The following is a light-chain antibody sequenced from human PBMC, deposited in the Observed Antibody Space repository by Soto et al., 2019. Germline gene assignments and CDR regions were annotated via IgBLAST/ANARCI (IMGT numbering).Light chain of an antibody. Sequence: DIQMTQSPSTLSASVGDRVTISCRASQSISSWLAWYQKKPGKAPKLLIYDASSLESGVPSRFSGSGSGTDFTLTISSLQPEDFATYYCQQSYSTPTTFGQGTRLEIK. J-gene: IGKJ5*01. V-gene: IGKV1-5*01. CDR2: DAS. CDR3: QQSYSTPTT. CDR1: QSISSW.